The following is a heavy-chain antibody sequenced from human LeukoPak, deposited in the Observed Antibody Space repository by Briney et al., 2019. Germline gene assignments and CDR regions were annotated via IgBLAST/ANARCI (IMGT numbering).Heavy chain of an antibody. Sequence: SETLSLTCTVSGGSISSYYWSWIRQPPGKELEWIGYIYYSGSTNYNPSLKSRVTISVDTSKNQFSLKLSSVTAADTAVYYCARLVGAAHYWGQGTLVTVSS. CDR3: ARLVGAAHY. J-gene: IGHJ4*02. D-gene: IGHD1-26*01. V-gene: IGHV4-59*01. CDR2: IYYSGST. CDR1: GGSISSYY.